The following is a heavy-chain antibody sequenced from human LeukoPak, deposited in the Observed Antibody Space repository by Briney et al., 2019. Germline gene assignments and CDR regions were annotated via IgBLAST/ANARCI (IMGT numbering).Heavy chain of an antibody. CDR2: IKGKTAAGAP. CDR1: GFTFNSAW. Sequence: PGGSLRLSCAAPGFTFNSAWMSWVRQAPGKGLEWVGRIKGKTAAGAPDYVASVKGRFTISRDDSKNTLFLQMNSLKTEDTAVYYCITGDYDFWSGFYSPNHYFDYWGQGTLVTVSS. J-gene: IGHJ4*02. CDR3: ITGDYDFWSGFYSPNHYFDY. D-gene: IGHD3-3*01. V-gene: IGHV3-15*01.